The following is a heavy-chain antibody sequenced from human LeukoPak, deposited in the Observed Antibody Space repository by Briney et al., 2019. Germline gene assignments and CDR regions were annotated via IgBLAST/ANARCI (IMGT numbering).Heavy chain of an antibody. V-gene: IGHV1-18*01. CDR1: GYTFTSYD. CDR3: ARGAGLLWFGELSLSYYYYYGMDV. D-gene: IGHD3-10*01. Sequence: ASVKVSCTASGYTFTSYDINWVRQAPGQGLEWMGWISAYNGNTNYAQKLQGRVTTTTDTSTSTAYMELRSLRSDDTAVYYCARGAGLLWFGELSLSYYYYYGMDVWGQGTTVTVSS. CDR2: ISAYNGNT. J-gene: IGHJ6*02.